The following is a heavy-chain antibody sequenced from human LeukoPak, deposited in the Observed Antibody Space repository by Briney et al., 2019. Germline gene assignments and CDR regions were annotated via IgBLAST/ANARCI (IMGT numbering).Heavy chain of an antibody. D-gene: IGHD4-11*01. CDR1: GFTFSSYG. J-gene: IGHJ4*02. V-gene: IGHV3-30*03. CDR2: ISYDGSNK. CDR3: ARGSSNYVTYDY. Sequence: PGRSLRLSCAASGFTFSSYGMHWVRQAPGKGLEWVAVISYDGSNKYYADSVKGRFTISRDNSKNTLYLQMNSLRAEDTAVYYCARGSSNYVTYDYWGQGTLVTVSS.